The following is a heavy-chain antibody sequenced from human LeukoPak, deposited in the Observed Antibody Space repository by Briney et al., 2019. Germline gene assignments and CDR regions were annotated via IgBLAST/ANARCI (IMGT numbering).Heavy chain of an antibody. CDR2: INQDGSEK. Sequence: GGSLRLSCAASGFTFTTYWMGWVRQAPGKGLEWVANINQDGSEKYYVDSVKGRFTISRDNAKNSLYLQMNSLRTEDAAVYYCARPLKYYYGSETYFWFDPWGQGTLVTVSS. D-gene: IGHD3-10*01. CDR1: GFTFTTYW. CDR3: ARPLKYYYGSETYFWFDP. V-gene: IGHV3-7*01. J-gene: IGHJ5*02.